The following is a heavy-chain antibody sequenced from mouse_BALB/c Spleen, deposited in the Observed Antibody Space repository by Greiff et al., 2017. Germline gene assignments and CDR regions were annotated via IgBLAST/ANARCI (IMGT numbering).Heavy chain of an antibody. J-gene: IGHJ4*01. CDR1: GFTFTDYY. CDR2: IRNKANGYTT. D-gene: IGHD1-1*01. Sequence: EVKLVESGGGLVQPGGSLRLSCATSGFTFTDYYMSWVRQPPGKALEWLGFIRNKANGYTTEYSASVKGRFTISRDNSQSILYLQMNTLRAEDSATYYCAREGDYYDSSYCAMDYWGQGTSVTVSS. CDR3: AREGDYYDSSYCAMDY. V-gene: IGHV7-3*02.